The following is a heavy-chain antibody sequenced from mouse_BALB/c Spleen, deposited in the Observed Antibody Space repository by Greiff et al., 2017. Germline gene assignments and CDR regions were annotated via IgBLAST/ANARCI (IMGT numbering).Heavy chain of an antibody. CDR1: GYSFTGYN. CDR3: APIYYGNYGNAMDY. CDR2: IDPYYGGT. Sequence: VHVKQSGPELEKPGASVKISCKASGYSFTGYNMNWVKQSNGKSLEWIGNIDPYYGGTSYNQKFKGKATLTVDKSSSTAYMQLKSLTSEDSAVYYCAPIYYGNYGNAMDYWGQGTSVTVSS. J-gene: IGHJ4*01. V-gene: IGHV1-39*01. D-gene: IGHD2-1*01.